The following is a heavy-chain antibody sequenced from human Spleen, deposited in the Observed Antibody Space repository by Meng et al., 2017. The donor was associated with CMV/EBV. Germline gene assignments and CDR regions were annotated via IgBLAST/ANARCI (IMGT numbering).Heavy chain of an antibody. CDR2: ISSSSSYI. CDR3: ARLGYCSSSSCPLDY. D-gene: IGHD2-2*01. CDR1: GFTFSSYS. J-gene: IGHJ4*02. Sequence: ESLKISCAASGFTFSSYSMNWVRQAPGKGLEWVSSISSSSSYIHYADSVKGRFTISRDNAKNSLYLQMNSLRAEDTALYYCARLGYCSSSSCPLDYWGQGTLVTVSS. V-gene: IGHV3-21*01.